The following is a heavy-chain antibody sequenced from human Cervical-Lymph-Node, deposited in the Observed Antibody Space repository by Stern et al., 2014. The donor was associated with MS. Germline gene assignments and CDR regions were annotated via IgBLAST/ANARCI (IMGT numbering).Heavy chain of an antibody. CDR3: AREGYSSGWYPN. J-gene: IGHJ4*02. CDR1: GFTFSTYS. D-gene: IGHD6-19*01. CDR2: LISSSGYL. Sequence: EMQLVESGGGLVKPGGSLRLCCAASGFTFSTYSMNWVRQAPGKGLEWVSSLISSSGYLYVADSVKGRFTMYRDNAKNSLYLQMNSLRAEDTAGYYCAREGYSSGWYPNWGQGTLVTVSS. V-gene: IGHV3-21*01.